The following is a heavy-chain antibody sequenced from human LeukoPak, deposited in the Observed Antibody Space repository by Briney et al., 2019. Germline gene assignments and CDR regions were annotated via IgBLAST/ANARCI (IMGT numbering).Heavy chain of an antibody. CDR2: INAGNGNT. D-gene: IGHD5-18*01. V-gene: IGHV1-3*01. CDR3: ARDSEPRQLWLGLDY. J-gene: IGHJ4*02. Sequence: ASVKVSCKASGYTFTSYAMHWVRQAPGQRLEWMGWINAGNGNTKYSQKFQGRVTITRDTSASTAYMELSSLRSEDTAVYYCARDSEPRQLWLGLDYWGQGTLVTVSS. CDR1: GYTFTSYA.